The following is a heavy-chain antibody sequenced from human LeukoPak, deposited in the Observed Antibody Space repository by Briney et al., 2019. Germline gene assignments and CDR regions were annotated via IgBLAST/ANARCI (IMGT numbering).Heavy chain of an antibody. D-gene: IGHD2-15*01. CDR1: GGSISSGSSY. J-gene: IGHJ4*02. CDR2: IYTSGST. Sequence: PSQTLSLTCTVSGGSISSGSSYWSWIRQPAGKGLEWIGRIYTSGSTNYNPSLKSRVTISVDTSKNQFSLKLSSVTAADTAVYYCARDLGDYSLDYWGQGTLVTVSS. V-gene: IGHV4-61*02. CDR3: ARDLGDYSLDY.